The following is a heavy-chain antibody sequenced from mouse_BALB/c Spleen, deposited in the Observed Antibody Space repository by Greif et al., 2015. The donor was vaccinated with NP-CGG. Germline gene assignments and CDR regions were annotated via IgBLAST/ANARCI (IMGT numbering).Heavy chain of an antibody. CDR3: ARGPIYYPLDY. J-gene: IGHJ2*01. CDR1: GFTFSSFG. CDR2: ISSGSSTI. D-gene: IGHD2-1*01. Sequence: DVKLVESGGGLVQPGGSRKLSCAASGFTFSSFGMHWVRQAPEKGLEWVAYISSGSSTIYYADTVKGRFTISRDNPKNTLFLQMTSLRSEDTAMYYCARGPIYYPLDYWGQGTTLTVSS. V-gene: IGHV5-17*02.